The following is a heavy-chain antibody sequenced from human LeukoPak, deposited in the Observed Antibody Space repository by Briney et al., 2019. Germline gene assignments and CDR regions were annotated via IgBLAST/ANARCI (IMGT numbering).Heavy chain of an antibody. D-gene: IGHD1-26*01. J-gene: IGHJ4*02. Sequence: ASVKVSCKASGYTFTSYYMHWVRQAPGQGLEWMGIINPSGGSTSYAQKFQGRVTITADESTSTAYMELSSLRSEDTAVYYCAREGGLYFDYWGQGTLVTVSS. V-gene: IGHV1-46*01. CDR1: GYTFTSYY. CDR2: INPSGGST. CDR3: AREGGLYFDY.